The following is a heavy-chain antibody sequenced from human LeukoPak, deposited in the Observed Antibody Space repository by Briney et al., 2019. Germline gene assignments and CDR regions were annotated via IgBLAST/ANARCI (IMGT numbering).Heavy chain of an antibody. V-gene: IGHV3-7*05. Sequence: GGSLRLSCVASGFTFSTFWMSWVRQAPGKGLEWVANIKQDGSEKYYVDSVKGRFTISRDNAKNSLYLQMNSLRAEDTAVYYCARDRGSQDYWGQGTLVTVSS. CDR1: GFTFSTFW. D-gene: IGHD3-10*01. J-gene: IGHJ4*02. CDR2: IKQDGSEK. CDR3: ARDRGSQDY.